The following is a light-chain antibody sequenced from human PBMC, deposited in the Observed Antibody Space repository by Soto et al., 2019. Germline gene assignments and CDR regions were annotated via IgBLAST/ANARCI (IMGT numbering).Light chain of an antibody. V-gene: IGKV3-11*01. J-gene: IGKJ4*01. CDR2: DAS. Sequence: EIVLTQSPATLSLSPGERATLSCRASQSVSSYLAWYQQKPGQAPRLLIYDASNRATGIPARFSGSGSGTDFTLTISSLESEDFAIYYCQQRSNWPPVTFGGGTKVEFK. CDR1: QSVSSY. CDR3: QQRSNWPPVT.